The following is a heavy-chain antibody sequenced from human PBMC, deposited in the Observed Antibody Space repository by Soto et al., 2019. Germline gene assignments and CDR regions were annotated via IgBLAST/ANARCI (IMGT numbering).Heavy chain of an antibody. CDR1: GYSFTIYW. V-gene: IGHV5-10-1*01. D-gene: IGHD2-15*01. Sequence: GESLKISCNGSGYSFTIYWIRWVRQMPGKGLEWMGRIDPSDSYTNYSPSFQGHVTISADKSISTAYLQWSSLKASDTAMYYCARLYCSGGSCYSRMDVWGQGTTVTVSS. J-gene: IGHJ6*02. CDR2: IDPSDSYT. CDR3: ARLYCSGGSCYSRMDV.